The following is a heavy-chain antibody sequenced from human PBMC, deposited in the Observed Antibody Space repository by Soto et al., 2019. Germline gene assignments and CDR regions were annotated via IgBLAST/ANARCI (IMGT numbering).Heavy chain of an antibody. CDR2: ISYDGSNK. J-gene: IGHJ4*02. CDR3: ARDLAWHTAMVPYFDY. D-gene: IGHD5-18*01. V-gene: IGHV3-30-3*01. Sequence: QVQLVESGGGVVQPGRSLRLSCAASGFTFSSYAMHWVRQAPGKGLEWVAVISYDGSNKYYADSVKGRFTISRDSSKNTLYLQMNSLRAEDTAVYYCARDLAWHTAMVPYFDYWGQGTLVTVSS. CDR1: GFTFSSYA.